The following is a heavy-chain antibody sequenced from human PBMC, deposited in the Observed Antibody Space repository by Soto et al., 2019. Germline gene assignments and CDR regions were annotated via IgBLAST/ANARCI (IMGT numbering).Heavy chain of an antibody. CDR1: GFTLSNYW. CDR2: INKDGSQK. V-gene: IGHV3-7*01. J-gene: IGHJ4*02. Sequence: GSLRLSCAASGFTLSNYWMTWVRQAPGKGLEWVANINKDGSQKNYVDSVKGRFTIARDNGQNSLSLQINSLRAEDTAVYYCARDRNYFGYWGQGTLVTVSS. CDR3: ARDRNYFGY.